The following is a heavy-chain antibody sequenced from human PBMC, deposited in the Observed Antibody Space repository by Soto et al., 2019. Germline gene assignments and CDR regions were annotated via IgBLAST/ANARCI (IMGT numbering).Heavy chain of an antibody. D-gene: IGHD2-21*01. Sequence: LYLTCTVSGGFTRGFSWGWFRQSPGKGLEWIGYIFYIGTTNYNPSLGSRVTMSLDTSKTQFSLKLNSVTAADTAMYYCARCRETSAHVPLCDAWGQGTLVTVAS. V-gene: IGHV4-59*01. CDR1: GGFTRGFS. J-gene: IGHJ5*02. CDR2: IFYIGTT. CDR3: ARCRETSAHVPLCDA.